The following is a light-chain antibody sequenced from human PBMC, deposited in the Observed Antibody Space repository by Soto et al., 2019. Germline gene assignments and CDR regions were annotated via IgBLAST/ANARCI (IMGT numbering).Light chain of an antibody. CDR1: TSDVGGYNY. J-gene: IGLJ7*01. V-gene: IGLV2-14*01. CDR3: SSYTSSSTWV. CDR2: EVN. Sequence: QSVLTQPASVSGSPGQSITISCTGTTSDVGGYNYVSWYQQHPGKAPKLMLFEVNNRPSGISNRFSGSKSGNTASLTISGLQAEDEADYYCSSYTSSSTWVFGGGTQLTVL.